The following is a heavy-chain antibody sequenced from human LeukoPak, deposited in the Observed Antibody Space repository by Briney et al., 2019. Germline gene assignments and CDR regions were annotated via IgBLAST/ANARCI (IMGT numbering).Heavy chain of an antibody. CDR2: ISGSGGST. CDR1: GFTFSSFA. Sequence: GGSLRLSCAASGFTFSSFAMSWVRQAPGKGLEWVSVISGSGGSTYYADSVKGRFTISRDNSKNTLYLQMNSLRAEDTAVYYCAKENYYGSGSLRYYCGMDVWGQGTTVTVSS. CDR3: AKENYYGSGSLRYYCGMDV. J-gene: IGHJ6*02. D-gene: IGHD3-10*01. V-gene: IGHV3-23*01.